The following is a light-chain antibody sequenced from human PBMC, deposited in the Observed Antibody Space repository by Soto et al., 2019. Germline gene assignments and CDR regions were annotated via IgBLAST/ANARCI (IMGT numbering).Light chain of an antibody. V-gene: IGLV7-46*01. CDR1: TGAVTSGHY. Sequence: QAVVTQEPSLTVSPGGTVTLTCGSSTGAVTSGHYPYWFQKKPGQAPRTLIYDTSNKHSWTPARFSGSLLGGKAALTLSGAQPEDEAEYYCSLSYSGVVVLGGGTKVTVL. J-gene: IGLJ2*01. CDR3: SLSYSGVVV. CDR2: DTS.